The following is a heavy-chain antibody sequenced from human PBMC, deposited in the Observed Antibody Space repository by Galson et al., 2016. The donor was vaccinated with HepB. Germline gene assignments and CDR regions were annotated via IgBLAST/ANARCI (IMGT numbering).Heavy chain of an antibody. J-gene: IGHJ6*02. CDR3: ARESLPDPPGDDYSNLMDV. CDR1: GGSTGSNRYY. Sequence: SETLSLTCTVSGGSTGSNRYYWGWIRQPPGQGLEWIGCIYYSGSTYYNPSLKSRVTISVDTSKNQFSLILSSVTAADTAVYYCARESLPDPPGDDYSNLMDVWGQGTSVTVSS. D-gene: IGHD3-10*01. V-gene: IGHV4-39*07. CDR2: IYYSGST.